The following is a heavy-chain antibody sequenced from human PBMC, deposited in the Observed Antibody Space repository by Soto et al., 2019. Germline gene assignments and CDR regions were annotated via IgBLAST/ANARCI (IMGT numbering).Heavy chain of an antibody. CDR3: ARGHDYGGNHDY. V-gene: IGHV1-3*01. D-gene: IGHD4-17*01. Sequence: ASVKVSCKASGYTFTSYAMHWVRQAPGQRLEWMGWINAGNGNTKYSQKFQGRVTITRDTSASTAYMELSSLRSEDTAVYYCARGHDYGGNHDYWGQGTLGTVSS. CDR1: GYTFTSYA. J-gene: IGHJ4*02. CDR2: INAGNGNT.